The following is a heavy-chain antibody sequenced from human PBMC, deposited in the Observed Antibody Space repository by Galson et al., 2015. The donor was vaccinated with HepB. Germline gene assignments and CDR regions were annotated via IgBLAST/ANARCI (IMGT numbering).Heavy chain of an antibody. CDR1: GFTFSHYG. CDR3: AKEKDYCASQSYSD. V-gene: IGHV3-30*18. J-gene: IGHJ4*02. CDR2: IACDGNSQ. D-gene: IGHD3-10*01. Sequence: SLRLSCAASGFTFSHYGMHWVRQAPGKGLEWVAVIACDGNSQYYLDSVRGRFTISRDNPGNTLYLEMSSLRAKDTAVYFCAKEKDYCASQSYSDWGRGTLVTVSS.